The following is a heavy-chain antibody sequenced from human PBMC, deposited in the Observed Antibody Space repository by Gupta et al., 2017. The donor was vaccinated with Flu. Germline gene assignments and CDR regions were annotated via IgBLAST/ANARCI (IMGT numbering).Heavy chain of an antibody. CDR1: GGAISSGGYY. V-gene: IGHV4-31*03. Sequence: QVQLQESGPGLVKPSQTLSLTCTVPGGAISSGGYYWSWIRQHPGKGLEWIGYIFYSGSTYYDPSLKSRVTISIDTSKNQFSLKLSSVTAADTAVYYCATWTVGGLHGDYVFEYWGQGILVTVSS. CDR3: ATWTVGGLHGDYVFEY. CDR2: IFYSGST. D-gene: IGHD4-17*01. J-gene: IGHJ4*02.